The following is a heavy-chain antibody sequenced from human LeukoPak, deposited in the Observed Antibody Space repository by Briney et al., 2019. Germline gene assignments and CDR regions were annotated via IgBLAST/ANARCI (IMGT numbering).Heavy chain of an antibody. Sequence: SETLSLTCTVSGGSVSSGSYYWSWIRQPPGKGLEWIGYIYYSGSTNYNPSLKSRVTISVDTSKNQFSLKLSSVTAADTAVYYCARFSVAAAGTGWFDPWGQGTLVTVSA. CDR2: IYYSGST. D-gene: IGHD6-13*01. CDR3: ARFSVAAAGTGWFDP. J-gene: IGHJ5*02. CDR1: GGSVSSGSYY. V-gene: IGHV4-61*01.